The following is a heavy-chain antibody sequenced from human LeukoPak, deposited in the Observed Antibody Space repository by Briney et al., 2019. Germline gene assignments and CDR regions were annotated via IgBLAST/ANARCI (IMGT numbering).Heavy chain of an antibody. CDR2: INPNSGGT. Sequence: ASVKVSCKASGYTFNRNAINWVRQAPGQGLEWMGRINPNSGGTNYAQKFQGRVTMTRDTSISTAYMELSRLRSDDTAVYYCARITSGYYAYFDFWGQGTLVTVSS. J-gene: IGHJ4*02. CDR3: ARITSGYYAYFDF. V-gene: IGHV1-2*02. CDR1: GYTFNRNA. D-gene: IGHD3-22*01.